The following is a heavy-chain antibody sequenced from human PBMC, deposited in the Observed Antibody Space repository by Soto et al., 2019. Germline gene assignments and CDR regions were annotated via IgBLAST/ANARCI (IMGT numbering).Heavy chain of an antibody. D-gene: IGHD6-19*01. J-gene: IGHJ6*02. CDR2: ITWNSGGI. Sequence: EVQVVESGGGLVQPGRSLRLSCAVSELKGDYAMHWVRQAPGKGLEWVSGITWNSGGIGYADSVKGRFTISRDNARNSLYLQMNSLRVEDTALYYCVQARSPVAAYGLDVWGQGTTVTVSS. CDR1: ELKGDYA. V-gene: IGHV3-9*01. CDR3: VQARSPVAAYGLDV.